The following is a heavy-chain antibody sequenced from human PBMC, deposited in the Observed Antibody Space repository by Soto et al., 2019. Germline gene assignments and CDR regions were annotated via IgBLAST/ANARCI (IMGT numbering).Heavy chain of an antibody. D-gene: IGHD3-22*01. CDR3: ARASQWDYDSSGYLAY. Sequence: GGSLRLSCAASGFPFSSYSMHWVRQAPGKGLEWVAVISYDGSNKYYADSVKGRFTISRDNSKNTLYLQMNSLRAEDTAVYYCARASQWDYDSSGYLAYWGQGTLVTVSS. J-gene: IGHJ4*02. CDR1: GFPFSSYS. CDR2: ISYDGSNK. V-gene: IGHV3-30-3*01.